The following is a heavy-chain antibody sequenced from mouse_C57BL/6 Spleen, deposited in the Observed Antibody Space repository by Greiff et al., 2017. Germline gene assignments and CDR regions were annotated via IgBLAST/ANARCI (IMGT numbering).Heavy chain of an antibody. J-gene: IGHJ4*01. Sequence: DVKLVEPGGGLVQPGESLKLSCESNEYEFPSPDLSWVRKTPEKRLELFAAINSAGGSPNSPDTMERRFIISRDNTQTTLYRQRSSLRSEDTALYYCARHDYYGPDYWGQGTSVTFSS. V-gene: IGHV5-2*01. CDR3: ARHDYYGPDY. CDR2: INSAGGSP. CDR1: EYEFPSPD. D-gene: IGHD1-1*01.